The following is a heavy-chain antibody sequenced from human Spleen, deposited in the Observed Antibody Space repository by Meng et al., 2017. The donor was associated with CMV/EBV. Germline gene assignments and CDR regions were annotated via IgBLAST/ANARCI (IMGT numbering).Heavy chain of an antibody. V-gene: IGHV3-33*06. D-gene: IGHD2-2*01. CDR2: IWYDGSNI. J-gene: IGHJ4*02. Sequence: SGFTFSTYGMHWVRQAPGKGLEWVAVIWYDGSNINYADSVKGRFSVSRDNPKNTLHLQMNSLRAEDTAVYYCAKDHCSSTSCHVVNYWGQGTLVTVSS. CDR1: GFTFSTYG. CDR3: AKDHCSSTSCHVVNY.